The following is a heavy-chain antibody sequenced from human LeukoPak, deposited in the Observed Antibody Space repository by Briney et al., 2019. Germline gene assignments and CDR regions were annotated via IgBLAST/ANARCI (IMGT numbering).Heavy chain of an antibody. CDR3: ARNRPTPEMVRGPINYHYYYYYMDV. V-gene: IGHV4-4*07. Sequence: SETLSLTCTVSGGSISSYYWSWIRQPAGRGLEWIGRIYTSGSTNYNPSLKSRVTMSVDTSKNQFSLKLSSVTAADTAVYYCARNRPTPEMVRGPINYHYYYYYMDVWGKGTTVTVSS. CDR2: IYTSGST. D-gene: IGHD3-10*01. J-gene: IGHJ6*03. CDR1: GGSISSYY.